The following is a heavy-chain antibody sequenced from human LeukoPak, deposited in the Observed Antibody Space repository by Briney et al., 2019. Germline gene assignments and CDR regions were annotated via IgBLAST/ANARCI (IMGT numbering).Heavy chain of an antibody. CDR2: IKQDETEK. CDR1: GFTFSNFW. V-gene: IGHV3-7*03. D-gene: IGHD1-26*01. Sequence: GGSLRLSCTASGFTFSNFWMGWVRQAPGKGLEWVANIKQDETEKFYLGSVKGRFTISRDNAKNSLYLQMNSLRAEDTAVYYCARGETDYWGQGTLVTVSS. CDR3: ARGETDY. J-gene: IGHJ4*02.